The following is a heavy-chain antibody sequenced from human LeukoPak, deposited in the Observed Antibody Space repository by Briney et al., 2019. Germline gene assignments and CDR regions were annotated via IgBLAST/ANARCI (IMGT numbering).Heavy chain of an antibody. CDR2: IYYSGST. Sequence: PSETLSLTCAVSGGSISSYYWSWIRQPPGKGLEWIGYIYYSGSTNYNPSLKSRVTISVDTSKNQFSLKLSSVTAADTAVYYCASAVPGTPNFDYWGQGTLVTVSS. J-gene: IGHJ4*02. CDR3: ASAVPGTPNFDY. D-gene: IGHD6-19*01. V-gene: IGHV4-59*01. CDR1: GGSISSYY.